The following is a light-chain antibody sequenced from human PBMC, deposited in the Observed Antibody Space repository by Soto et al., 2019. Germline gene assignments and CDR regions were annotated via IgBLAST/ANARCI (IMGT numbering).Light chain of an antibody. CDR3: QQYYNWPPWT. CDR2: RAS. CDR1: ESVSDD. V-gene: IGKV3-15*01. Sequence: VVLTQSAADLSESPGERATLSCRASESVSDDLAWYQQKPGRAPRLLIYRASTRAAGVSARISGSGSGTEFTLSISSLQPEDSAVYYCQQYYNWPPWTFGQGTKVDI. J-gene: IGKJ1*01.